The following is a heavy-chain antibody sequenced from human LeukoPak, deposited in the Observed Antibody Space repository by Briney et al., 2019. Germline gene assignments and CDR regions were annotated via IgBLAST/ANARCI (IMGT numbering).Heavy chain of an antibody. Sequence: EASVKVSCKASGYTFTSYGISWVRQAPGQGLEWMGWISAYNGNTNYAQKLQGGVTMTTDTSTSTAYMELSSLRSEDTAVYYCARDAFKQPDNWYFDLWGRGTLVTVSS. CDR2: ISAYNGNT. CDR1: GYTFTSYG. V-gene: IGHV1-18*01. J-gene: IGHJ2*01. D-gene: IGHD6-13*01. CDR3: ARDAFKQPDNWYFDL.